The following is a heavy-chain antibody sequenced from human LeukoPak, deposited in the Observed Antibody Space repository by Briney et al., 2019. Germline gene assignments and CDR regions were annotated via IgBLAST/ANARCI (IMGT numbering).Heavy chain of an antibody. CDR2: ISAYNGNT. CDR1: GGTFSSYA. CDR3: ARGYYYYDSSGYS. D-gene: IGHD3-22*01. Sequence: ASVKVSCKASGGTFSSYAISWVRKAPGLGLEWMGWISAYNGNTNYAQKLQGRVTMTTDTSTSTAYMGLRSLRSVDTAVYYCARGYYYYDSSGYSWGQGTLVTVSS. V-gene: IGHV1-18*01. J-gene: IGHJ4*02.